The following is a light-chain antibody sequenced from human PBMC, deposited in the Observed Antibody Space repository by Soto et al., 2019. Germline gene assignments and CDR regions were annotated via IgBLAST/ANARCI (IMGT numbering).Light chain of an antibody. V-gene: IGLV1-40*01. Sequence: QSVLTQPPSVSGAPGQRVTISCTGSSSNIGAGYDVHWYLQLPGTAPKLLIHGNSNRPSGVPDRFSGSKSGTSASLAITGLQAEDEADYYCQSYDSSLSGPVFGTGTKLTVL. J-gene: IGLJ1*01. CDR1: SSNIGAGYD. CDR3: QSYDSSLSGPV. CDR2: GNS.